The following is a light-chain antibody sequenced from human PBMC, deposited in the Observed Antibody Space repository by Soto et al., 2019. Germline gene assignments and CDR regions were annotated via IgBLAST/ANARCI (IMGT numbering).Light chain of an antibody. CDR3: PQYNSYRT. CDR2: DDS. J-gene: IGKJ1*01. V-gene: IGKV1-5*01. Sequence: DIHMTQSRSTLSASVGYRSPITCRASQSISSWLAWYQQKPGKPPKLLIYDDSSLESGVPSRFSGSGSGTEFTLTISSLQPDDFATYYCPQYNSYRTFGNGTQLDIK. CDR1: QSISSW.